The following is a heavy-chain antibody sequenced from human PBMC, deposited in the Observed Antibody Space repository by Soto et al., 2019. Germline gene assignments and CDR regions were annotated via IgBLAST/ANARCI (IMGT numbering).Heavy chain of an antibody. CDR2: IDPGDSYT. CDR3: ARRSESSTSSLYYFGMDV. CDR1: GYSFSSYW. J-gene: IGHJ6*02. Sequence: GESLKISCQGSGYSFSSYWISWVRQVPGKGLEWMGRIDPGDSYTNYSPSFQGRVTFSVDKSITTAYLQWSSLKASDTAMYYCARRSESSTSSLYYFGMDVWGQGTTVTVSS. D-gene: IGHD6-6*01. V-gene: IGHV5-10-1*01.